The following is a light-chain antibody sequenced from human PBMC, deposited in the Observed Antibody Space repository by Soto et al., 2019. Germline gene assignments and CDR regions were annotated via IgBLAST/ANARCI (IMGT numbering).Light chain of an antibody. CDR3: QTGGTGIV. CDR2: LSSDGSH. J-gene: IGLJ2*01. CDR1: SGHSSYA. Sequence: QLVLTQSPSASASLGASVKLTCTLSSGHSSYAIAWHQQQPEKGPRYLMKLSSDGSHYKGDGIPDRFSGSSSGAARYLTFSSLQSEDEADYYCQTGGTGIVFGGGTKLTVL. V-gene: IGLV4-69*01.